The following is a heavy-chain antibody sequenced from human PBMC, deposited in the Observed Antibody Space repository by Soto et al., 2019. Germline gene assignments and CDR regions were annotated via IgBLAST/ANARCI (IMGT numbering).Heavy chain of an antibody. J-gene: IGHJ2*01. V-gene: IGHV4-34*01. CDR2: INHSGSS. CDR1: GGSFSGFY. Sequence: SETLYLTCAVHGGSFSGFYWTWIRQPPGKGLEWIGEINHSGSSNYNPPLKSRVTMSLDTSRNQFSLSLNSVTAADTAVYYCARMAGPWYFDLWGRGTLVTVYS. CDR3: ARMAGPWYFDL.